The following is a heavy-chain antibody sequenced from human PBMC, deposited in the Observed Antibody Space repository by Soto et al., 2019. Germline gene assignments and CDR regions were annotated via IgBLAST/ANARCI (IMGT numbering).Heavy chain of an antibody. CDR1: GYTFTSYA. CDR3: ARTNTIFGVVIIPSGAFDI. Sequence: ASVKLSCKASGYTFTSYAMHWVRQAPGQRLEWMGWINAGNGNTKYSQKFQGRVTITRDTSASTAYMELSSLRSEDTAVYYCARTNTIFGVVIIPSGAFDIWGQGTMVTVSS. V-gene: IGHV1-3*01. D-gene: IGHD3-3*01. CDR2: INAGNGNT. J-gene: IGHJ3*02.